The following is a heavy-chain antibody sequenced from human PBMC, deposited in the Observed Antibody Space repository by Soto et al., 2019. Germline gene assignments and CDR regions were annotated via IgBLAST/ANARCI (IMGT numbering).Heavy chain of an antibody. D-gene: IGHD6-19*01. J-gene: IGHJ6*02. CDR3: ASWLKEAGIGGNSYYGMDV. V-gene: IGHV1-69*13. CDR1: GGTFSNYA. Sequence: SVKVSCKASGGTFSNYAFSWVRQAPGQGHEWLGGIMPIFGRADDAQKFRGRVTITADESTSTVHMELSSLRSEDTAVYYCASWLKEAGIGGNSYYGMDVWGQGTTVTVSS. CDR2: IMPIFGRA.